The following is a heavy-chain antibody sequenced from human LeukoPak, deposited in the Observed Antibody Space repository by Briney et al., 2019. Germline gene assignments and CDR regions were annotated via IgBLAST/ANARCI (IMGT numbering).Heavy chain of an antibody. D-gene: IGHD6-6*01. V-gene: IGHV3-15*01. CDR3: TTDIAARPPDWFDP. Sequence: GGALRHSSADSGFTFRNAWMSWVRQGPGGGLEWGGRVKSKTYGGTTGYAARVKGRFTISRDDSKNTLYLQMNSLKTEHTAVYYCTTDIAARPPDWFDPWGQGTLVTVSS. J-gene: IGHJ5*02. CDR2: VKSKTYGGTT. CDR1: GFTFRNAW.